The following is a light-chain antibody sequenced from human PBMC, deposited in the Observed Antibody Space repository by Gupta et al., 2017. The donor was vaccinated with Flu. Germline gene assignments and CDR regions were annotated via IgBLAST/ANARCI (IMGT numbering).Light chain of an antibody. Sequence: IQMTQSSSSLSASVGDRVTITSRASHGINNYLAWFQQKPGKIPKLLFYAASTLQSGVPSRFSGSGSGTDFTLTISSLQPEDVASYYCQKYNSAPLTFGQGTKVEIK. J-gene: IGKJ1*01. CDR2: AAS. V-gene: IGKV1-27*01. CDR1: HGINNY. CDR3: QKYNSAPLT.